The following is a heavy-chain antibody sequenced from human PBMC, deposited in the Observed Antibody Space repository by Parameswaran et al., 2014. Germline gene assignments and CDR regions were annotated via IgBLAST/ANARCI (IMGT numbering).Heavy chain of an antibody. CDR2: ISSSGSTI. Sequence: RWIRQPPGKGLEWVSYISSSGSTIYYADSVKGRFTISRDNAKNSLYLQMNSLRAEDTAVYYCAASPPVRERITTPQAQGDYFDYWGQGTLVTVSS. V-gene: IGHV3-11*01. J-gene: IGHJ4*02. D-gene: IGHD3-10*01. CDR3: AASPPVRERITTPQAQGDYFDY.